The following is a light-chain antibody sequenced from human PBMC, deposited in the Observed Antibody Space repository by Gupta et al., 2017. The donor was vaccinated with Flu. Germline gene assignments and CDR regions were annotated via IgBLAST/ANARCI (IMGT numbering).Light chain of an antibody. CDR3: CSYAGSWV. CDR2: AGS. J-gene: IGLJ3*02. Sequence: QSALTQPASVSGSPGQSITISCTGTSSDVGGYNFVSWYQQHPGKAPKLMIYAGSKRPSGVSNRFSGSKSGNTASLTISGLQAEDEADYYCCSYAGSWVFGGGTKLTVL. V-gene: IGLV2-23*01. CDR1: SSDVGGYNF.